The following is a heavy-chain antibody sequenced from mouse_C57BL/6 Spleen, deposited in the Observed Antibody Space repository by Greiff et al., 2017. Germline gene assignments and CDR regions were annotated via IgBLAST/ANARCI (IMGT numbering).Heavy chain of an antibody. D-gene: IGHD2-4*01. CDR2: INPSSGYT. CDR3: ARWNDYDWNFDY. Sequence: QVHVKQSGAELARPGASVKMSCKASGYTFTSYTMHWVKQRPGQGLEWIGYINPSSGYTKYNQKFKDKATLTADKSSSTAYMQLSSLTSEDSAVYYCARWNDYDWNFDYWGQGTTLTVSS. J-gene: IGHJ2*01. CDR1: GYTFTSYT. V-gene: IGHV1-4*01.